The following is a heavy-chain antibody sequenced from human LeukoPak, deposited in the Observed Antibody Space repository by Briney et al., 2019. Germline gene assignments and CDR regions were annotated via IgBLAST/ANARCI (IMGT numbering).Heavy chain of an antibody. CDR2: INCSSGYI. J-gene: IGHJ3*02. D-gene: IGHD4-17*01. Sequence: GGSLRLSRAASGFTFSSYSMNWVRQAPGKGLEWVSSINCSSGYIYYADSVKGRFTISRDNAKNSLYLQMNRLRAEDTAVDYCASANDGDYHAFDIWGQGTMVTVSS. V-gene: IGHV3-21*01. CDR1: GFTFSSYS. CDR3: ASANDGDYHAFDI.